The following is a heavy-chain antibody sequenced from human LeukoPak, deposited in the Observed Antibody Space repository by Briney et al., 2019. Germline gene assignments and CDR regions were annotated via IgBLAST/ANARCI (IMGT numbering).Heavy chain of an antibody. CDR1: GGTFSSYG. Sequence: GASVKVSCKASGGTFSSYGISWVRQAPGQGLEWMGGIIPFFGRAGYAQKFQGRVTITADKSTSTAYMDLTSLKSEDTAVYYCARDNNDYVWGSYRYGFDPWGQGTLVTVSS. D-gene: IGHD3-16*02. CDR3: ARDNNDYVWGSYRYGFDP. CDR2: IIPFFGRA. J-gene: IGHJ5*02. V-gene: IGHV1-69*06.